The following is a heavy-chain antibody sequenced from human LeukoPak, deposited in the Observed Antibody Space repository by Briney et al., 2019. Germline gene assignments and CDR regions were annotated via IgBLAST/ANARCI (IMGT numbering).Heavy chain of an antibody. Sequence: GGSLRLSCAASGFTVSSNYMSWVRQAPGKGLEWVSVIYSGGSTYYADSVKGRFTISRHNSKNTLYLQMNSLRAEDTAVYYCARDPAQGNYYYYGMDVWGQGTTVTVSS. CDR3: ARDPAQGNYYYYGMDV. J-gene: IGHJ6*02. CDR2: IYSGGST. CDR1: GFTVSSNY. V-gene: IGHV3-53*04.